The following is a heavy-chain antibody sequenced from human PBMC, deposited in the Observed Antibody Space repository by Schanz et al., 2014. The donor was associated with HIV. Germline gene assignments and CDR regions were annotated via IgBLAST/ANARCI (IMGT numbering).Heavy chain of an antibody. Sequence: QVQLVQSGAEVKKPWSSVKVSCKASGGTFSSYAISWVRQAPGQGLEWMGGIIPSFDTTNYAQTFQGRVTITADKSTSTAYMELSSLRTDDTAVYYCAKTAVAAAGPDSYYYYDMDVWGQGTTVTVSS. V-gene: IGHV1-69*06. CDR2: IIPSFDTT. D-gene: IGHD6-13*01. CDR3: AKTAVAAAGPDSYYYYDMDV. CDR1: GGTFSSYA. J-gene: IGHJ6*01.